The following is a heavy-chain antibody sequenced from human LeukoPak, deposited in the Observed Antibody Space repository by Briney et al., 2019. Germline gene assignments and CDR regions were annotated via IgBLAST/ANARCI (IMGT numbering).Heavy chain of an antibody. CDR1: GYTFTSYA. Sequence: ASVKVSCKASGYTFTSYAMHWVRQAPGQRLEWMGWINAGNGNTKCSQKFQGRVTITRDTSASTAYMELSSLRSEDTAVYYCAREDYGDYPYYYYYGMDVWGQGTTVTVSS. V-gene: IGHV1-3*01. CDR2: INAGNGNT. J-gene: IGHJ6*02. CDR3: AREDYGDYPYYYYYGMDV. D-gene: IGHD4-17*01.